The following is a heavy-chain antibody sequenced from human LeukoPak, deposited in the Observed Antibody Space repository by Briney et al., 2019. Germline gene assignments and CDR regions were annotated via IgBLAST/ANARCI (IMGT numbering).Heavy chain of an antibody. CDR2: INSDGSST. D-gene: IGHD2-2*01. Sequence: GGSLRLSCAASGFTFSNYWMHWARQAPGKGLVWVSHINSDGSSTTYADSVKGRFTISRDNAKNTLYLQMNSLRAEDTAVYYCARDLTDCTTTGCYYGPVDYWGQGTLVTVSS. CDR3: ARDLTDCTTTGCYYGPVDY. V-gene: IGHV3-74*01. CDR1: GFTFSNYW. J-gene: IGHJ4*02.